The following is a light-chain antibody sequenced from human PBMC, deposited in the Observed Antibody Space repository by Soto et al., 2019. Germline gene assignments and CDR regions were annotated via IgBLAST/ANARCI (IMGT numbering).Light chain of an antibody. CDR2: LSSDGSH. V-gene: IGLV4-69*01. CDR1: SGHSSYA. CDR3: QTWDTGARVV. Sequence: QPVLTQSPSASASLGASVKLTCTLSSGHSSYAIAWHQQQPEKGPRYLMKLSSDGSHSKGDGIPDRFSGSSSGAERYLTISSLQSEDEADYYCQTWDTGARVVFGGGTKFTVL. J-gene: IGLJ2*01.